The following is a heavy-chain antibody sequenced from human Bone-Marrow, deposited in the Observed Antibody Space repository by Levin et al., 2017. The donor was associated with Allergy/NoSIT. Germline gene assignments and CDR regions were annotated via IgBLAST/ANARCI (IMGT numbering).Heavy chain of an antibody. Sequence: PGASVKVSCKASGYTLANFGLHWVRQAPGERLEWLGWINGFIGRTEYSQHFQGRLTITRDTRAPTTYMELSSLTSEDTAVYYCARELRGGFDHWGQGALVTVSS. CDR1: GYTLANFG. CDR3: ARELRGGFDH. D-gene: IGHD2-15*01. V-gene: IGHV1-3*01. J-gene: IGHJ5*02. CDR2: INGFIGRT.